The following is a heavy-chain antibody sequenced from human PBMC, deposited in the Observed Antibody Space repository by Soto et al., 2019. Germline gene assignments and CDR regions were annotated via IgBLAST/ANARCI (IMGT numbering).Heavy chain of an antibody. D-gene: IGHD3-22*01. CDR3: ARVGRYYDSYGPHYYYYGMDV. J-gene: IGHJ6*02. Sequence: QVQLQESGPGLVKPSETLSLTCTVSGGSISSYYWSWIRQPAGKGLEWIGRIYTSGSTNYNPSLKSRVTMSVDTSKNQFSLKLSSVTAADTAVYYCARVGRYYDSYGPHYYYYGMDVWGQGTTVTVSS. CDR1: GGSISSYY. CDR2: IYTSGST. V-gene: IGHV4-4*07.